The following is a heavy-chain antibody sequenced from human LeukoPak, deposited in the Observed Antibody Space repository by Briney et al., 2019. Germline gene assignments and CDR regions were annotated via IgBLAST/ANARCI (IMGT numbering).Heavy chain of an antibody. J-gene: IGHJ4*02. CDR1: GFTFSSYA. D-gene: IGHD5-18*01. CDR3: AKGPSREVYSKSSFNYFDY. Sequence: QAGGSLRLSCAASGFTFSSYAMSWVRQAPGKGLEWVSTINGGGVNTHYADSVGGRFTISRDNSKNTLFLQMNSLRDEDTAVYYCAKGPSREVYSKSSFNYFDYWGQGTLVTVSS. CDR2: INGGGVNT. V-gene: IGHV3-23*01.